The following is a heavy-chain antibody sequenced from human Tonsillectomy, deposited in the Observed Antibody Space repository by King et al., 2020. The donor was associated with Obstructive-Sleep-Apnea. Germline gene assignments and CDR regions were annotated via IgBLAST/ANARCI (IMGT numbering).Heavy chain of an antibody. CDR2: ISAYNGNT. V-gene: IGHV1-18*01. Sequence: VQLVESGAEVKRPGASVKVSCKASGYTFTSYGISWVRQAPGQGLEWMGWISAYNGNTYYAQKVQGRVTMTTDTSTRTAYMELRSLRSDDTAVYYCARDPPPYSRDYYGMDVWGQGTTVTVPS. J-gene: IGHJ6*02. CDR3: ARDPPPYSRDYYGMDV. CDR1: GYTFTSYG. D-gene: IGHD4-11*01.